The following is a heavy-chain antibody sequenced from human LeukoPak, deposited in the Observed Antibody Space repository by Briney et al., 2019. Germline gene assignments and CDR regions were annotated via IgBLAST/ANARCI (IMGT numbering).Heavy chain of an antibody. CDR1: GFTFSSYA. J-gene: IGHJ4*02. CDR3: ARDLTADY. CDR2: ISTSSSTI. Sequence: GGSLRLSCAASGFTFSSYAMSWVRQAPGKGLEWVSYISTSSSTIYYADSVKGRFTISRDNAKNSLYLQMNSLRAEDTAVYYCARDLTADYWGQGTLVTVSS. V-gene: IGHV3-48*01. D-gene: IGHD4/OR15-4a*01.